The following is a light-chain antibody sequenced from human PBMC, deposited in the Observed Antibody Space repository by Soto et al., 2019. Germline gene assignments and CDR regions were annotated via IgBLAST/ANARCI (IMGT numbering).Light chain of an antibody. V-gene: IGLV9-49*03. Sequence: QSVLTQPPSASASLGASVTLTCTLSSGYSDYKVDWYQQRPGKGPRFVMRVGSGGIVGSKGDGIPDRFSVLGSGLNRYLTIKNIQEEDESAYHCGADHDRGNNFVWVFGGGTQLTVL. CDR1: SGYSDYK. CDR2: VGSGGIVG. J-gene: IGLJ2*01. CDR3: GADHDRGNNFVWV.